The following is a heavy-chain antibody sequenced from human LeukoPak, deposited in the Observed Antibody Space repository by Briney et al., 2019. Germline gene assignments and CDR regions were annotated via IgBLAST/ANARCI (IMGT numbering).Heavy chain of an antibody. CDR1: GFTVSSNY. CDR2: IKEDGSGK. CDR3: ARGSDDSGYRSLGY. V-gene: IGHV3-7*01. J-gene: IGHJ4*02. D-gene: IGHD3-22*01. Sequence: QPGGSLRLSCAASGFTVSSNYMNWVRQAPGKGLEWVANIKEDGSGKNYVGSVKGRFTISRDNAKNSLYLQMNSLRAEDTAVYFCARGSDDSGYRSLGYWGQGTLVTVSS.